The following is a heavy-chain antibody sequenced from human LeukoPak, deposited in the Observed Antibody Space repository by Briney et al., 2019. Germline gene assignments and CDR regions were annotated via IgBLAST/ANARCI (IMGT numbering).Heavy chain of an antibody. D-gene: IGHD1-1*01. Sequence: PGGSLRLSCAASGFTFSSYAMSRVRQAPGKGLECVAAISHSGSSSYYIDSVKGRFTISRDNSQNTLYLQMSSLRAEDTAVYYCAANWNNDHWGQETLVTVSS. J-gene: IGHJ4*02. CDR2: ISHSGSSS. CDR1: GFTFSSYA. CDR3: AANWNNDH. V-gene: IGHV3-23*01.